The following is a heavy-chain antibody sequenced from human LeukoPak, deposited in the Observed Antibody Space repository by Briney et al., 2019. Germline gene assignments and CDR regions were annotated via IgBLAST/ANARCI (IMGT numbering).Heavy chain of an antibody. J-gene: IGHJ6*03. V-gene: IGHV3-74*01. CDR3: ARVYYYYYMDV. Sequence: GGSLRLSCAASGFTFSTYWMHWVRQAPGTGLFWVSRISSDGTNTYYADSVKGRFSISRDNAKNTLYLQMNSLRAEDTAVYYCARVYYYYYMDVWGKETTVAVSS. CDR1: GFTFSTYW. CDR2: ISSDGTNT.